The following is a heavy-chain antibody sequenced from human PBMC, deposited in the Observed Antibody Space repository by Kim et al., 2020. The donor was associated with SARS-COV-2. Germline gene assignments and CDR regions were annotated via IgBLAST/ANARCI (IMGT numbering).Heavy chain of an antibody. D-gene: IGHD2-15*01. Sequence: AYAASVRGRFTFSRDDSKNTAYLQMNSLKTEDTAVYFCTIGWQDYYGMDVWGQGTTVTVSS. CDR3: TIGWQDYYGMDV. J-gene: IGHJ6*02. V-gene: IGHV3-73*01.